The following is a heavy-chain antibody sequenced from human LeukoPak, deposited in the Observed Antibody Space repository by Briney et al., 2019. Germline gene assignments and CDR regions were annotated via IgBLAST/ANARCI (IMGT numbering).Heavy chain of an antibody. V-gene: IGHV4-59*08. CDR3: ARSWAAKWELPGQFDS. CDR1: GASMNNYY. Sequence: SETLSLTCTVSGASMNNYYWSWIRQSPEKGLEWLGFVFSRGTTNLNPSFKSRLIMSIDTSKNQFSLRLSSVTAADTAVYFCARSWAAKWELPGQFDSWGQGGLVSVSS. J-gene: IGHJ4*02. D-gene: IGHD1-26*01. CDR2: VFSRGTT.